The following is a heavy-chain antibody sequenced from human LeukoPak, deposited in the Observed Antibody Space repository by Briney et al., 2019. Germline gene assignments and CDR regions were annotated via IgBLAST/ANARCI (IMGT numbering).Heavy chain of an antibody. J-gene: IGHJ6*02. CDR2: TSSNGGRT. D-gene: IGHD5-18*01. V-gene: IGHV3-64D*09. Sequence: GGSLRLSCSASGFTFSSYAMHWVRQAPGKGLDYVSGTSSNGGRTYYADSVKGRFTISRDNSKNTLYLQMSSLRAEDTAVYYCVRSGAYSYGYYYYYGMDVWGQGTTVTVSS. CDR3: VRSGAYSYGYYYYYGMDV. CDR1: GFTFSSYA.